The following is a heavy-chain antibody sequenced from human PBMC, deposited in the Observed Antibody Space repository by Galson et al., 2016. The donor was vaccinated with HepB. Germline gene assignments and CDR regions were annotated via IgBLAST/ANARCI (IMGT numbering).Heavy chain of an antibody. CDR2: ISAYSGNT. CDR1: GYIFISNG. D-gene: IGHD2-8*01. Sequence: SVKVSCKASGYIFISNGISWVRQAPGQGLEWMGWISAYSGNTNYAQKLQGRVTMTTDTSTSTAYMELRSLRSDDTAVYYCARDRPYFQCTNGVCYGFDYWGQGTLVTVSS. V-gene: IGHV1-18*04. CDR3: ARDRPYFQCTNGVCYGFDY. J-gene: IGHJ4*02.